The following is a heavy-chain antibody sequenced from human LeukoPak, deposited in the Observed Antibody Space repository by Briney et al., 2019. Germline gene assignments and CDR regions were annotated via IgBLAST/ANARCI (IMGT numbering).Heavy chain of an antibody. Sequence: GRSLRLSCAASGFTFSSYAMHWVRQAPGKGLEWVAVISYDGSNKYYADSVKGRFTIPRDNSKNTLYLQMNSLRAEDTAVYYCAAVRPTVTTLYYYYGMDVWGQGTTVTVSS. D-gene: IGHD4-17*01. CDR3: AAVRPTVTTLYYYYGMDV. V-gene: IGHV3-30-3*01. CDR2: ISYDGSNK. CDR1: GFTFSSYA. J-gene: IGHJ6*02.